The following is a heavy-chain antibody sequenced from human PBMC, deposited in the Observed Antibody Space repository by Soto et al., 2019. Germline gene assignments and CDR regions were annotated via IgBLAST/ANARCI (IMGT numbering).Heavy chain of an antibody. CDR1: GYTLTELS. D-gene: IGHD3-10*01. CDR2: FDPEDGET. V-gene: IGHV1-24*01. CDR3: ARELYYYGSGSYFSWFDP. J-gene: IGHJ5*02. Sequence: ASVKVSCKVSGYTLTELSMHWVRQAPGKGLEWMEGFDPEDGETIYAQKFQGRVTMTEDTSTDTAYMELSSLRSEDTAVYYCARELYYYGSGSYFSWFDPWGQGTLVTVSS.